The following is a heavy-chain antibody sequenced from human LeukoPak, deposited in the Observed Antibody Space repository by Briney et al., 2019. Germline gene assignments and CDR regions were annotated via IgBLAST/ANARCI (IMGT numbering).Heavy chain of an antibody. D-gene: IGHD3-10*01. V-gene: IGHV1-18*01. J-gene: IGHJ4*02. CDR1: GYTFTSYG. CDR2: ISAYSGNT. Sequence: GASVKVSCKASGYTFTSYGISWVRQAPGQGLEWMGWISAYSGNTNYAQKLQGRVTMTTDTSTSTAYMELRSLRSDDTAVYYCARDYGATKVSRFDYWGQGTLVTVSS. CDR3: ARDYGATKVSRFDY.